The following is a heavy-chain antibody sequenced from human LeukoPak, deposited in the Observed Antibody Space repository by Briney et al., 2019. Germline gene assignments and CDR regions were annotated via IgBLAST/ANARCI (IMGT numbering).Heavy chain of an antibody. CDR3: ARIRYSSGWYAFDI. J-gene: IGHJ3*02. Sequence: SGPTLVNPTQTLTLTCTFSGFSLSTSGMCVGWIRQPPGKALEWLARIDWDDDKYYSTSLETRLTISKDTSKNQVVLTMTNMDPVDTATYYCARIRYSSGWYAFDIWGQGTMVTVSS. CDR2: IDWDDDK. V-gene: IGHV2-70*11. D-gene: IGHD6-19*01. CDR1: GFSLSTSGMC.